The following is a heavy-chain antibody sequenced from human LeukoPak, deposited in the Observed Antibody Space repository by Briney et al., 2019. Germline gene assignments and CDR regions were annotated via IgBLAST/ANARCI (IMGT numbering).Heavy chain of an antibody. CDR1: GGTFSSYA. CDR2: IIPILGIA. V-gene: IGHV1-69*04. Sequence: ASVTVSCKASGGTFSSYAISWVRQAPGQGLEWMGRIIPILGIANYAQKFQGRVTITADKSTSTAYMELSSLRSEDTAVYYCARVYGDPSYNWFDPWGQGTLVTVSS. D-gene: IGHD4-17*01. CDR3: ARVYGDPSYNWFDP. J-gene: IGHJ5*02.